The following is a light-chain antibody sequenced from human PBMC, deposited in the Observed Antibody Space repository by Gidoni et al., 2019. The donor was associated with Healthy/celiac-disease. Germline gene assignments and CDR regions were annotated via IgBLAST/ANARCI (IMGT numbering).Light chain of an antibody. CDR1: SSNIGAGYD. J-gene: IGLJ1*01. V-gene: IGLV1-40*01. CDR3: QSYDSSLSGYV. CDR2: GNS. Sequence: QSVLTPPPSVSGAPGQRVTISCTGSSSNIGAGYDVHWYQQLPGTAPKLLIYGNSNRPSGVPDRFSGSKSGTSASLAITGLQAEDVADYYCQSYDSSLSGYVFGTGTKVTVL.